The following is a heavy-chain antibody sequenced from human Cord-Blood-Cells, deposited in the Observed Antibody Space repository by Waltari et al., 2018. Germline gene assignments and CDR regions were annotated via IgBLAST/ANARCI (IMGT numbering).Heavy chain of an antibody. Sequence: QVQLQQWGAGLLKPSETLSLTCAVYGGSFSGYYWSWIRQPPGKGVEWIGGINHSGSTNYNPSLKSRVTISVDTSKNQFSLKLSSVTAADTAVYYCARGLGFLEWLYYYYYMDVWGKGTTVTVSS. CDR3: ARGLGFLEWLYYYYYMDV. J-gene: IGHJ6*03. CDR1: GGSFSGYY. CDR2: INHSGST. D-gene: IGHD3-3*01. V-gene: IGHV4-34*01.